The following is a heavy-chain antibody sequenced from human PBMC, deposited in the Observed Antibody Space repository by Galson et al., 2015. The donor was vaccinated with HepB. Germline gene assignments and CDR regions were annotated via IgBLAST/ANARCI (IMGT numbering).Heavy chain of an antibody. CDR3: AKLQQLRSGMDV. CDR2: IFYSGST. V-gene: IGHV4-59*01. CDR1: GGSISSYY. J-gene: IGHJ6*02. D-gene: IGHD6-13*01. Sequence: SETLSLTCTVSGGSISSYYWSWIRQPPGKGLEWIGYIFYSGSTNYNPSLESRVTVSIDTSKNQFSLKLNSVTAADTAVYYCAKLQQLRSGMDVWGQGTTVTVSS.